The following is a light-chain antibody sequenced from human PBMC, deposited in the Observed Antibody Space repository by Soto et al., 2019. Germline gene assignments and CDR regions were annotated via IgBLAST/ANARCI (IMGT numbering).Light chain of an antibody. V-gene: IGKV1-5*01. Sequence: DIQLTQPPSTLSSSVGDEVTIACRASQTISRWLAWYQQNPGRAPKLLIYDASTLESGVPSRFSGSGSETEFTLTLSRLQPDDFATYFCPSRAFGQGTRLEIK. CDR3: PSRA. CDR1: QTISRW. CDR2: DAS. J-gene: IGKJ5*01.